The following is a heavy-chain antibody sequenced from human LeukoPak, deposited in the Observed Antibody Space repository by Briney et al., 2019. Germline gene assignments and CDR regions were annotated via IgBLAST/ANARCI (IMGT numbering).Heavy chain of an antibody. CDR2: ISYDENHK. D-gene: IGHD2-15*01. CDR3: ARDLYCSGDSCYSGLKY. CDR1: GFTFSNFA. J-gene: IGHJ4*02. V-gene: IGHV3-30*04. Sequence: GRSLRLSCAASGFTFSNFAMHWVRQAPGKGLEWVAVISYDENHKYYADSVKGRFTISRDNSKNTLYLQMNSLRAEDTAVYYCARDLYCSGDSCYSGLKYWGQGTLVTVSS.